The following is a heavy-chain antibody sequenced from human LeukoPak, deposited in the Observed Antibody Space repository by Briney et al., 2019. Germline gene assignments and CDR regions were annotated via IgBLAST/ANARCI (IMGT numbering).Heavy chain of an antibody. D-gene: IGHD6-19*01. CDR1: GDSISSYY. Sequence: PSETLSLTCTVSGDSISSYYWSWIRQPPGKGLEWIGYIYYSGSTSYNPSLKSRVTISVGTSKNQFSLKLSPVTAADTAVYYCARVPNSGWYYFDYWGQGTLVTVSS. CDR2: IYYSGST. J-gene: IGHJ4*02. CDR3: ARVPNSGWYYFDY. V-gene: IGHV4-59*01.